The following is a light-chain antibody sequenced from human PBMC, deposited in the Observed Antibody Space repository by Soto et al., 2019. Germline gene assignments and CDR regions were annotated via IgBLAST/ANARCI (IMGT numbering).Light chain of an antibody. J-gene: IGKJ4*01. Sequence: DIQMTQSPSSLSASVGDRVTITCRASQGVGNYLAWYQQKPGKVPKLLIYAASTLQSGVPSRFSGSGSGTDFTLTISSLQPEDVATYYCQNYNGAPLTFGGGTKVEIK. CDR3: QNYNGAPLT. CDR1: QGVGNY. CDR2: AAS. V-gene: IGKV1-27*01.